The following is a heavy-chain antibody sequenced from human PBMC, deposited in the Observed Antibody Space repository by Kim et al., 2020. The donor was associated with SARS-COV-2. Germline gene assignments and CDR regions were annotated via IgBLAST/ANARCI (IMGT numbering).Heavy chain of an antibody. V-gene: IGHV4-34*01. Sequence: YNPSLKSRVTISVDTSKNQFSLKLSSVTAADTAVYYCARGLPILTGYYDYWGQGTLVTVSS. J-gene: IGHJ4*02. CDR3: ARGLPILTGYYDY. D-gene: IGHD3-9*01.